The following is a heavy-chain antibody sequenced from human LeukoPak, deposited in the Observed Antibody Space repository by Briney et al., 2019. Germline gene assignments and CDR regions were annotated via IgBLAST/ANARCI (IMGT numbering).Heavy chain of an antibody. D-gene: IGHD3-9*01. V-gene: IGHV1-24*01. Sequence: ASVKVSCKASGYTFTSYGISWVRQAPGQGLEWMGGFDPEDGETIYAQKFQGRVTMTEDTSTDTAYMELSSLRSEDTAVYYCATADDILTGYGYWGQGTLVTVSS. CDR1: GYTFTSYG. J-gene: IGHJ4*02. CDR3: ATADDILTGYGY. CDR2: FDPEDGET.